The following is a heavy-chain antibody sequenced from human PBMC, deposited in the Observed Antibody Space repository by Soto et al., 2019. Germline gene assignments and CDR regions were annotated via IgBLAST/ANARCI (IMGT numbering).Heavy chain of an antibody. V-gene: IGHV4-59*01. CDR2: IYYSGST. CDR3: ARRYGKNAFDI. CDR1: GGSISSYY. J-gene: IGHJ3*02. Sequence: SETLSLTCTVSGGSISSYYLSWIRQPPGKGLEWIGYIYYSGSTNYNPSLKSRVTISVDTSKNQFSLKLSSVTAADTAVYYCARRYGKNAFDIWGQGTMVT. D-gene: IGHD5-18*01.